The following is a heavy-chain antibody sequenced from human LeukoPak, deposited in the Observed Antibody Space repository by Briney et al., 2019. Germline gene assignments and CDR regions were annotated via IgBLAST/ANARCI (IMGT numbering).Heavy chain of an antibody. J-gene: IGHJ4*02. CDR2: IRSKPNSYAT. D-gene: IGHD2-15*01. CDR3: TRHLIGSTPFDY. V-gene: IGHV3-73*01. CDR1: GFTFSDSA. Sequence: GGSLRLSCAASGFTFSDSAFHCVRQASGKGREWVGRIRSKPNSYATAYTASVKGRFTITRDDSKNMAYLQMNSLNTEDTAMYYCTRHLIGSTPFDYWGQGTLVSVSS.